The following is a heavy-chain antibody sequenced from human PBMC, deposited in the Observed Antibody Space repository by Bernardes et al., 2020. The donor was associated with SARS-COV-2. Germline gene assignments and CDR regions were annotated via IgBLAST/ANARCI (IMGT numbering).Heavy chain of an antibody. CDR3: AKDYCGGDCDFFDY. CDR1: GFTLSSYA. Sequence: GGSLRLSCAASGFTLSSYAMSWVRQAPGKGLEWVSGLSGDSDNTSYADSVKGRFTISRDNSMNTLFLQMNSLRAEDTAVYYCAKDYCGGDCDFFDYWGQGTLVSVSS. D-gene: IGHD2-21*02. V-gene: IGHV3-23*01. J-gene: IGHJ4*02. CDR2: LSGDSDNT.